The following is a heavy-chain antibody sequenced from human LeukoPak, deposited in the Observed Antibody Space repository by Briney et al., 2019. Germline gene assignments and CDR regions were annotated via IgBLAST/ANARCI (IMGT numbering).Heavy chain of an antibody. Sequence: GGSLRLSCAASGFTVNTKYMSWVRQAPGKGLEWVGRIKSKTDGGTTDYAAPVKGRFTISRDDSKNTLYLQMNSLKTEDTAVYYCTTDPLLRITFGGVIAIDYWGQGTLVTVSS. D-gene: IGHD3-16*02. J-gene: IGHJ4*02. CDR3: TTDPLLRITFGGVIAIDY. CDR1: GFTVNTKY. V-gene: IGHV3-15*01. CDR2: IKSKTDGGTT.